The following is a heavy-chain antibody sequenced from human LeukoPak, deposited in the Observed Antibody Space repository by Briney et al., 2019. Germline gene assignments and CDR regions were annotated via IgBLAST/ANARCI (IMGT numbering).Heavy chain of an antibody. V-gene: IGHV4-34*01. CDR1: GGSFSGYY. D-gene: IGHD3-22*01. CDR2: INHSGST. CDR3: ATVDSSGYYNWFDP. J-gene: IGHJ5*02. Sequence: SETLSLTCAVYGGSFSGYYWSWIRQPPGKGLEWIGEINHSGSTNYNPSLKSRVTISVDTSKNQFSLKLSSVTAADTAMYYCATVDSSGYYNWFDPWGQGTLVTVSS.